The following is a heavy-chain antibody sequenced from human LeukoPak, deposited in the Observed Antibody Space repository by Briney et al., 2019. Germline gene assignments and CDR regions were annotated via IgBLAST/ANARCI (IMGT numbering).Heavy chain of an antibody. D-gene: IGHD4-17*01. CDR3: ARVERYNGDYGWFDP. Sequence: QPSGTLSLTCTVSGGSISSHFWSWIRQPPGKGLEWIAYVHYTGSTNYNPSLKSRVTIAMDTSKNQFSLRLRSVTAADTAVYYCARVERYNGDYGWFDPWGQGTLVTVSS. V-gene: IGHV4-59*11. CDR1: GGSISSHF. CDR2: VHYTGST. J-gene: IGHJ5*02.